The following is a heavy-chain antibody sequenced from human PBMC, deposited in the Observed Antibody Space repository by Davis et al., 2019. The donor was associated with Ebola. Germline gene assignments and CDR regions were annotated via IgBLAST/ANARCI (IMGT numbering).Heavy chain of an antibody. CDR1: GFTFSDHY. Sequence: GGSLRLSCAASGFTFSDHYMDWVRQAPGKGLEWVSGISSSGTTTYHVDSVKGRFTISRDNSKNTLYLQMNSLRAEDTAAYYCASVGGGWGQGTLVTVSS. D-gene: IGHD4-23*01. V-gene: IGHV3-23*01. CDR2: ISSSGTTT. J-gene: IGHJ4*02. CDR3: ASVGGG.